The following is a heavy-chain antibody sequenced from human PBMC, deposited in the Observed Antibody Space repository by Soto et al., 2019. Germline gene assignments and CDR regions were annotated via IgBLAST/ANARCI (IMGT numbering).Heavy chain of an antibody. CDR3: ARALAYYYDSSGYSLAGTHDY. V-gene: IGHV3-48*01. CDR1: GFTFSSYN. D-gene: IGHD3-22*01. Sequence: GALRLSCAASGFTFSSYNMNWVRQAPGQGLEWVSYISTSSETIYYAGSVKGRFTISRDNSKNTLYLQMNSLRAEDTAVYYCARALAYYYDSSGYSLAGTHDYWGQGTLVTVSS. CDR2: ISTSSETI. J-gene: IGHJ4*02.